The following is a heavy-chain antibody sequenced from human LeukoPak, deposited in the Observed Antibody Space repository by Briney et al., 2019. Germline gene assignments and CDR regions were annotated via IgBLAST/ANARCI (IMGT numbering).Heavy chain of an antibody. D-gene: IGHD4-17*01. Sequence: PGGSLRLSCAASGFTVSSNYMSWVRQAPGKGLEWVSVIYSCGSTYYADSVKGRFTISRDNSKNTLYLQMNSLRAEDTAVYYCARDRGYGVFYYYYYYGMDVWGQGTTVTVSS. CDR1: GFTVSSNY. CDR2: IYSCGST. J-gene: IGHJ6*02. CDR3: ARDRGYGVFYYYYYYGMDV. V-gene: IGHV3-66*03.